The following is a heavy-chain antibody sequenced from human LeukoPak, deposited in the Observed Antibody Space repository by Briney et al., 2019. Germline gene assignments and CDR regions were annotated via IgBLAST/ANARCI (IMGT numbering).Heavy chain of an antibody. CDR2: IYYSGST. D-gene: IGHD3-10*01. J-gene: IGHJ3*02. CDR1: GGSISSYY. Sequence: PSETLSLTCTVSGGSISSYYWSWIRQPPGKGLEWIGYIYYSGSTNYNPSLKSRVTISVDTSKKQFSLKLSSVTAADTAVYYCAASFYYGSGSYRPDAFDIWGQGTVVTVSS. V-gene: IGHV4-59*01. CDR3: AASFYYGSGSYRPDAFDI.